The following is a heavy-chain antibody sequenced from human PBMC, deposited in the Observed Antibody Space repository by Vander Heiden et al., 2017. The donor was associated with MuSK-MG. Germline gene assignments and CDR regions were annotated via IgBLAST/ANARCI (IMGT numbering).Heavy chain of an antibody. CDR1: GFTFSTYS. D-gene: IGHD3-16*01. Sequence: EVQLVESGGGLVKPGGSLRLSCAASGFTFSTYSMNWVRQAPGKGLEWVSSISSSSSYIYYADSVKGRFTISRDNAENSLYLQMNSLRAEDTAVYYCARDRSGRLTYFDYWGQGTLVPVSS. V-gene: IGHV3-21*01. J-gene: IGHJ4*02. CDR2: ISSSSSYI. CDR3: ARDRSGRLTYFDY.